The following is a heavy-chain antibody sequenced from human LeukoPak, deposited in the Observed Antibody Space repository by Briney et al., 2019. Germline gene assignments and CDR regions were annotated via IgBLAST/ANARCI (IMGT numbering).Heavy chain of an antibody. V-gene: IGHV3-30*18. CDR2: ISYDGSNK. CDR1: GFTFSSYG. D-gene: IGHD4-17*01. CDR3: TKDPNGDYVGAFDF. Sequence: GGSLRLSCAASGFTFSSYGMHWVRQAPGKGLEWVAVISYDGSNKYYADSVKGRFTISSDNSKNTLYLQMNRLRAEDTAVYYCTKDPNGDYVGAFDFWGQGTLVTVSS. J-gene: IGHJ3*01.